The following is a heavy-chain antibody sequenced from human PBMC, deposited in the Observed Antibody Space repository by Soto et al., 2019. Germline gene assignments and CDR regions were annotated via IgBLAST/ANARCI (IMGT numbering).Heavy chain of an antibody. CDR3: ARGHGKLIYAHLFLRPFDP. J-gene: IGHJ5*02. Sequence: SVKVSCKASGGTFSSYAISWVRQAPGQGLEWMGGIIPIFGTANYAQKFQGRVTITADKSTSTAYMELSSLRSEDTAVYYCARGHGKLIYAHLFLRPFDPWGQGNLVTASS. CDR2: IIPIFGTA. CDR1: GGTFSSYA. V-gene: IGHV1-69*06. D-gene: IGHD2-2*02.